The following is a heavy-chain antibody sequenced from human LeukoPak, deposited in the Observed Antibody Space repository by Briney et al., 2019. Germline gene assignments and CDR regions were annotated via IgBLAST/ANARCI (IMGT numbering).Heavy chain of an antibody. CDR1: GGTFSSYA. CDR2: IIPILGIA. CDR3: ARVGHGFDY. Sequence: SVKVSCKASGGTFSSYAISWVRQAPGQGLEWMGRIIPILGIANYAQKFQGRVTITADKSTSTAYMELSSLRSEDAAVYYCARVGHGFDYWGQGTLVTVSS. V-gene: IGHV1-69*04. J-gene: IGHJ4*02.